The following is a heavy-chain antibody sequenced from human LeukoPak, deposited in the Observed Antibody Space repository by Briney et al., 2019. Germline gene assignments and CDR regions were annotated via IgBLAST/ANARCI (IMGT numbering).Heavy chain of an antibody. V-gene: IGHV4-59*06. Sequence: PSETLSLTCTVSGGSISSYYWSWIRQPPGNGLEWIGYTYYSGSTYYNPSLQNRVTISVDTSKNQFSLKLSSVTAADTAIYYCARDLSRMGVAGLGAFDIWGQGTMVIVSS. J-gene: IGHJ3*02. CDR3: ARDLSRMGVAGLGAFDI. D-gene: IGHD6-19*01. CDR2: TYYSGST. CDR1: GGSISSYY.